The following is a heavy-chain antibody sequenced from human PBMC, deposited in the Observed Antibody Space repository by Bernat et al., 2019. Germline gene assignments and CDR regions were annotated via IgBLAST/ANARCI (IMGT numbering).Heavy chain of an antibody. CDR2: TLYRTKWYN. D-gene: IGHD3-22*01. J-gene: IGHJ3*02. Sequence: QVQLQQSGPGLVKPSQTLSLTCAISGDSVSSNSAAWNWIRQSPSRGLEWLGRTLYRTKWYNDYAPSVKTRITGNPDTSENQFSLQLNYVTPADAAVYYCARGYDSSGYSLIDAFDIWGQGTLVTVSS. CDR3: ARGYDSSGYSLIDAFDI. V-gene: IGHV6-1*01. CDR1: GDSVSSNSAA.